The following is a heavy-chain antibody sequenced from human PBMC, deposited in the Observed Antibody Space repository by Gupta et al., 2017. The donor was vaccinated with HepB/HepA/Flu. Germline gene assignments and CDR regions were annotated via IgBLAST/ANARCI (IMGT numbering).Heavy chain of an antibody. CDR3: AKDLHFWSAMDV. D-gene: IGHD3-3*02. CDR1: GLTLTGTA. V-gene: IGHV3-23*01. J-gene: IGHJ6*03. CDR2: IGSDMRT. Sequence: EVHLLQSGGGLVQPGGYLRLSCAASGLTLTGTALSWVRQAPGKGLEWVSGIGSDMRTHYADSVKGRFTISRDNSQNTVSLEMNSLRAEDTAVYYCAKDLHFWSAMDVWGEGTTVTVSS.